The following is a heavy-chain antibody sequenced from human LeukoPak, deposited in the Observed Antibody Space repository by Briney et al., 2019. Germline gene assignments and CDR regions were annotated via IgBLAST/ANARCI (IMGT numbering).Heavy chain of an antibody. CDR1: GFTFSSHA. CDR2: IGGLGSST. D-gene: IGHD3-3*01. V-gene: IGHV3-23*01. J-gene: IGHJ4*02. CDR3: ARDPGVVAFHYFDF. Sequence: VGSLRLSCAASGFTFSSHAMAWVRQAPGKGLEWVSAIGGLGSSTYYGDSVKGRFTISRDNSKNTVYLQMDSLRVEDTAVYYCARDPGVVAFHYFDFWGQGTLITVS.